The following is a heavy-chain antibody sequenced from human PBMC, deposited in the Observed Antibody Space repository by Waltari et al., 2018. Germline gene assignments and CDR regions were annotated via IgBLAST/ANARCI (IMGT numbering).Heavy chain of an antibody. CDR1: DGSLRGYF. Sequence: QVQLQQWGAGLLKPSETLSLTCTVYDGSLRGYFWRRFRQPPGKGLEWIGEISHGGSTNYNPSLKSRVTISVDTSKDQFSLKVNSMTAADTAVYYCARWAPSHCSSGTCSEYYFDSWGQGTLVTVSS. D-gene: IGHD6-19*01. CDR3: ARWAPSHCSSGTCSEYYFDS. V-gene: IGHV4-34*01. J-gene: IGHJ4*02. CDR2: ISHGGST.